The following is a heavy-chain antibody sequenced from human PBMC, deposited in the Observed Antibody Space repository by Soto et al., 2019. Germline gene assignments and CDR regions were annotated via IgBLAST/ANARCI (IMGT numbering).Heavy chain of an antibody. J-gene: IGHJ5*02. CDR1: GYTFTSYG. CDR2: ISAYNGNT. CDR3: ASIAVAGTWWFDP. D-gene: IGHD6-19*01. Sequence: ASVKVSCKASGYTFTSYGISWVRQAPGQGLEWMGWISAYNGNTNYAQKLQGRVTMTTDTSTSTAHMELRSLRSDDTAVYYCASIAVAGTWWFDPWGQGTLVTVSS. V-gene: IGHV1-18*01.